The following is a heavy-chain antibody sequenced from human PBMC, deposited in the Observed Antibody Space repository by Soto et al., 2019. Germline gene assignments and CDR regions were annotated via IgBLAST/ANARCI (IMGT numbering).Heavy chain of an antibody. CDR3: AGTIFGVATDYYYYGMDV. J-gene: IGHJ6*02. Sequence: QVQLVQSGAEVKKPGSSVKVSCKASGGTFSSYAISWVRQAPGQGLEWMGGIIPIFGTANYAQKFQGRVTITADESTSTAYMELSSLRSEDTAVYYCAGTIFGVATDYYYYGMDVWGQGTTVTVSS. D-gene: IGHD3-3*01. CDR2: IIPIFGTA. CDR1: GGTFSSYA. V-gene: IGHV1-69*12.